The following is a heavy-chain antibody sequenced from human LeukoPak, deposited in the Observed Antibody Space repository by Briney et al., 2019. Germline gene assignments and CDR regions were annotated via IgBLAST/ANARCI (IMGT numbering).Heavy chain of an antibody. V-gene: IGHV3-23*01. D-gene: IGHD1-20*01. CDR2: ISGSGGST. Sequence: PGGSLRLSCAASGFTFSSYAMSWVRQAPGKGLEWVSAISGSGGSTYYADSVKGRFTISRDNSKNTLYLQMNSLRAEDTAVYYCAKDLTLINWNDDVDYWGQGTLVTVSS. CDR1: GFTFSSYA. J-gene: IGHJ4*02. CDR3: AKDLTLINWNDDVDY.